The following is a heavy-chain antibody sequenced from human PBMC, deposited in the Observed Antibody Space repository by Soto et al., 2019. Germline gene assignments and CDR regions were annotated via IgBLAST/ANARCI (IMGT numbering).Heavy chain of an antibody. V-gene: IGHV4-39*01. CDR1: GGSISSSSYY. Sequence: SETMSLTCTVSGGSISSSSYYWGWIRQPPGKGLEWIGSIYYSGSTYYNPSLKSRVTISVDTSKNQFSLKLSSVTAADTAVYYCARLRKYDFWSGYTFDYWGQGTLVTVSS. J-gene: IGHJ4*02. D-gene: IGHD3-3*01. CDR3: ARLRKYDFWSGYTFDY. CDR2: IYYSGST.